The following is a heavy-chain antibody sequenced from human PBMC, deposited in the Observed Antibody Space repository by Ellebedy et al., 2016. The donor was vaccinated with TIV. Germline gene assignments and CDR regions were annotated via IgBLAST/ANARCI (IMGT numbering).Heavy chain of an antibody. CDR3: ARGLMEKQLWVPTDY. Sequence: GESLKISCAASGFTFSSYTMHWVRQAPGKGLEWVSLITWHGDTYYVDSVKGRFTISRDNNKNSLYLQMNSLRIEDTAFYFCARGLMEKQLWVPTDYWGQGTLVTVSS. CDR1: GFTFSSYT. J-gene: IGHJ4*01. D-gene: IGHD5-18*01. V-gene: IGHV3-43*01. CDR2: ITWHGDT.